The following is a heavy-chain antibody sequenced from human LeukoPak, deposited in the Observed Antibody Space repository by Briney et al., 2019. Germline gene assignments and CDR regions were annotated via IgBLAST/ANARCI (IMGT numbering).Heavy chain of an antibody. J-gene: IGHJ4*02. CDR3: ARDLYGGTSATFDY. CDR1: GYTFTGYY. Sequence: ASVKVSCKTSGYTFTGYYIHWARQAPGQGLEWMGWINPNSGGTYYAQKFQGRVTMTSDTAISTDYMELSRLRSDNTAVYYCARDLYGGTSATFDYWGQGTLVTVSS. CDR2: INPNSGGT. V-gene: IGHV1-2*02. D-gene: IGHD4-23*01.